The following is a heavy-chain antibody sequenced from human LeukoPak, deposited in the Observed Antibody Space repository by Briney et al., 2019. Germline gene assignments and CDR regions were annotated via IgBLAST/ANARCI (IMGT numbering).Heavy chain of an antibody. V-gene: IGHV4-59*01. J-gene: IGHJ6*03. CDR2: IHYSGST. CDR3: ARGLSYGDYYYYYMDV. Sequence: TSETLSLTCTVSGGSISSYYWSWIRQPPGKGLEWIGYIHYSGSTNSNPSLKSRVSISVDTSKNQFSLTLSSVTAADTAVYYCARGLSYGDYYYYYMDVWGKGTTVTISS. CDR1: GGSISSYY. D-gene: IGHD4-17*01.